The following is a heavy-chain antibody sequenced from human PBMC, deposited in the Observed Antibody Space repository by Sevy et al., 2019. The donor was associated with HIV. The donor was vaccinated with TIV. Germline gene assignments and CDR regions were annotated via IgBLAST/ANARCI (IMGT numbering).Heavy chain of an antibody. CDR1: GFTFSNYW. J-gene: IGHJ6*02. CDR2: IKRDGSER. V-gene: IGHV3-7*03. D-gene: IGHD2-2*01. Sequence: GGSLRLSCAASGFTFSNYWMTWVRQAPGKGLEWVANIKRDGSERYYVASVKGLFTISRDNAKNSLYLQMNSLRADDTAVYYCARDCSSTTCLWGLDVWGQGTTVTVSS. CDR3: ARDCSSTTCLWGLDV.